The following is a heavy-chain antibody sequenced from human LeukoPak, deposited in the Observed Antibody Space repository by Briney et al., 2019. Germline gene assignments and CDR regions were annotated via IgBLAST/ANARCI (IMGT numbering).Heavy chain of an antibody. J-gene: IGHJ4*02. Sequence: PGGSLRLSCAASGFAFSSYGMHWVRQAPGKGLEWVAFIRYDGSNKYYADSVKGRFTISRDNSKNTLYLQMNSLRAEDTAVYYCAKDRYFGDFWRSKNKPSPLAWYWGQGTLVTVSS. V-gene: IGHV3-30*02. CDR1: GFAFSSYG. D-gene: IGHD3-3*01. CDR3: AKDRYFGDFWRSKNKPSPLAWY. CDR2: IRYDGSNK.